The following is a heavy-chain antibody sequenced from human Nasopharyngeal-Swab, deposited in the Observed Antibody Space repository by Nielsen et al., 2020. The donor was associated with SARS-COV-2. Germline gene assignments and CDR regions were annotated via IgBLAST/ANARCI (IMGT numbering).Heavy chain of an antibody. D-gene: IGHD3-3*01. CDR2: IYYSGST. CDR1: GGSISSSSYY. Sequence: SETLSLTCTVSGGSISSSSYYWGWIRQPPGKGLEWIGSIYYSGSTYYNPSLKSRVTISVDTSKNQFSLKLSSVTAADTAVYYCARYGERITIFGVVIKEAFEIWGQGTMVTVSS. J-gene: IGHJ3*02. V-gene: IGHV4-39*01. CDR3: ARYGERITIFGVVIKEAFEI.